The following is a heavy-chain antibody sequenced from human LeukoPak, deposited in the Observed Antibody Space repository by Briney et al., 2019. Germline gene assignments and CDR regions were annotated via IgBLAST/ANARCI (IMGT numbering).Heavy chain of an antibody. J-gene: IGHJ6*03. Sequence: ASVKVSCKASGGTFSSYAISWVRQAPGQGLEWMGRIIPILGIANYAQKFQGRVTITADESTSTAYMELSSLRSEDTAVYYCARVGVDSSDYYYYYMDVWGKGTTVTVSS. CDR3: ARVGVDSSDYYYYYMDV. V-gene: IGHV1-69*04. CDR2: IIPILGIA. CDR1: GGTFSSYA. D-gene: IGHD6-6*01.